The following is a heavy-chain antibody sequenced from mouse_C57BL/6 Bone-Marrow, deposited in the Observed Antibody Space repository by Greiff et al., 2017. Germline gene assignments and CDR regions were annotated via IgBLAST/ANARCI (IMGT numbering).Heavy chain of an antibody. CDR1: GYTFTSYW. CDR3: ARGTPYDYDNY. D-gene: IGHD2-4*01. J-gene: IGHJ2*01. V-gene: IGHV1-69*01. CDR2: IDPSDSYT. Sequence: VQLQQPGAELVMPGASVKLSCKASGYTFTSYWMHWVKQRPGQGLEWIGEIDPSDSYTNYNQKFKGKSTLTVDKSSSTASMQLSSLTSEDSAVYYCARGTPYDYDNYWGQGTTLTVSS.